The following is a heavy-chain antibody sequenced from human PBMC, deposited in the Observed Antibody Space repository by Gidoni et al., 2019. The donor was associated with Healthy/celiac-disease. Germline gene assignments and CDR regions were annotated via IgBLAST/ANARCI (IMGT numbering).Heavy chain of an antibody. Sequence: EVQLVESGGGLVQPGGSLRLSCSASGFTFSSYAMHWVRQAPGKGLEYVSSISSNGGSTYYADSVKGRFTISRDNSKNTLYLQMSSLRAEDTAVYYCVKEIPRSGGSCYDYWGQGTLVTVSS. CDR3: VKEIPRSGGSCYDY. CDR1: GFTFSSYA. CDR2: ISSNGGST. V-gene: IGHV3-64D*06. D-gene: IGHD2-15*01. J-gene: IGHJ4*02.